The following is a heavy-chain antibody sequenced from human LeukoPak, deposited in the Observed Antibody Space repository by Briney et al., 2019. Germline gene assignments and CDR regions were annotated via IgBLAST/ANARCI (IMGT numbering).Heavy chain of an antibody. CDR3: ARQLTYYDFWSGYLDY. D-gene: IGHD3-3*01. CDR2: IYYSGST. CDR1: GFTFSSYG. V-gene: IGHV4-39*01. Sequence: PGGSLRLSCAASGFTFSSYGMPWVRQPPGKGLEWIGSIYYSGSTYYNPSLKSRVTISVDTSKNQFSLKLSSVTAADTAVYYCARQLTYYDFWSGYLDYWGQGTLVTVSS. J-gene: IGHJ4*02.